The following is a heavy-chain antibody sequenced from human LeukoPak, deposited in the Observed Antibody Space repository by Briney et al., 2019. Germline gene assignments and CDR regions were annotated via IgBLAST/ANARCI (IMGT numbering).Heavy chain of an antibody. D-gene: IGHD5-18*01. J-gene: IGHJ4*02. CDR3: AGHFNGYSYGPIDY. Sequence: SETLSLTCTVSGGSISSSGYYWGWIRQPPGKGLEWIGTIYYSRSTSYNPSLKSRVTTSVDTSKNQFSLKLSSVTAADTAVYYCAGHFNGYSYGPIDYWGQGTLVTVSS. V-gene: IGHV4-39*01. CDR1: GGSISSSGYY. CDR2: IYYSRST.